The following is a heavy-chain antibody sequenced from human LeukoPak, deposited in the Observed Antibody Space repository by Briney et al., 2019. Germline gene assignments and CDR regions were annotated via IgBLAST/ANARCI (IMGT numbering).Heavy chain of an antibody. Sequence: GGSLRLSCAASGFTFSNAWMSWVRQAPGKGLEGGGRIKSKTDGGTTDYAAPVKGRFTISRDDSKNPLYLQMNSLKTEDTAVYYCTTAYEQWLAHYYDYWGQGTLVTVSS. CDR1: GFTFSNAW. V-gene: IGHV3-15*01. J-gene: IGHJ4*02. D-gene: IGHD6-19*01. CDR3: TTAYEQWLAHYYDY. CDR2: IKSKTDGGTT.